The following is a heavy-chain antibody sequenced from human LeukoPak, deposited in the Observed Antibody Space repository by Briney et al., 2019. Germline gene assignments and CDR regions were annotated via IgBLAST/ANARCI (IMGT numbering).Heavy chain of an antibody. Sequence: SVKVSCKASGGTFSSYAISWVRQAPGQGLEWMGGIIPIFGTANYAQKFQGGVTITTDESTSTAYMELSSLRSEDTAVYYCARDGRIMGATGYPLLWGYYYYMDVWGKGTTVTVSS. D-gene: IGHD1-26*01. J-gene: IGHJ6*03. CDR3: ARDGRIMGATGYPLLWGYYYYMDV. CDR2: IIPIFGTA. V-gene: IGHV1-69*05. CDR1: GGTFSSYA.